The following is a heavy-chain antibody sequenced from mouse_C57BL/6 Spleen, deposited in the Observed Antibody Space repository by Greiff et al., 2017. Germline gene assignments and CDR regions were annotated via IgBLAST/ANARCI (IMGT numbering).Heavy chain of an antibody. D-gene: IGHD2-4*01. CDR1: GYTFTDYY. V-gene: IGHV1-26*01. J-gene: IGHJ2*01. Sequence: EVQLKQSGPELVKPGASVKISCKASGYTFTDYYMNWVKQSHGKSLEWIGDINPNNGGTSYNQKFKGKATLTVDKSSSTAYMELRSLTSEDSAVYYCARRDDYDFDYWGQGTTLTVSS. CDR2: INPNNGGT. CDR3: ARRDDYDFDY.